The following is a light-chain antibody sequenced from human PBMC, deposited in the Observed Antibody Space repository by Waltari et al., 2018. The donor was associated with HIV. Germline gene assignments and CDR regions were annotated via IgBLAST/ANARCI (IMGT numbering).Light chain of an antibody. Sequence: QSVLTQPPSASGTPGQRVTISCSGSSSNIGSNTVNWDQQLPGTAPKPLIYINNQRPSGVPDRFSGSKSGTSASLAISGLQSEDEADYYCAAWDDSLAWVFGGGTKLTVL. CDR2: INN. V-gene: IGLV1-44*01. CDR1: SSNIGSNT. J-gene: IGLJ3*02. CDR3: AAWDDSLAWV.